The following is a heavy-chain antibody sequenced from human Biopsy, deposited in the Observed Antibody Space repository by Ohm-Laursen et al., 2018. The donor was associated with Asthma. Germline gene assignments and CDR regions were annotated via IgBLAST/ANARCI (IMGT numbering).Heavy chain of an antibody. CDR1: GFTFSSYW. D-gene: IGHD6-13*01. Sequence: SLRLSCAASGFTFSSYWMHWVRQAPGKGLVWVSRINSDGSGTSYADSVKGRFTISRDNAKNTLYLEMNSLRAEDTAVYYCARGPAWQQLDNWGQGTLVTVSS. CDR2: INSDGSGT. V-gene: IGHV3-74*01. CDR3: ARGPAWQQLDN. J-gene: IGHJ4*02.